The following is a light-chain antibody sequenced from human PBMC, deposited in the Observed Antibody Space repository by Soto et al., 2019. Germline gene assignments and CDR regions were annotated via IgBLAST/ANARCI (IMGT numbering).Light chain of an antibody. CDR1: QSLVYSDGNTY. Sequence: DVVMTQSPLSLPVTLGQPASISCRSSQSLVYSDGNTYLDWFQQRPGQSPRPLSYKVSTRDSGVPDRFSGSGSGTDFTLKISRVEAEDVGIYYCMQGTYWPRTFGQGTKVEIK. V-gene: IGKV2-30*01. J-gene: IGKJ1*01. CDR2: KVS. CDR3: MQGTYWPRT.